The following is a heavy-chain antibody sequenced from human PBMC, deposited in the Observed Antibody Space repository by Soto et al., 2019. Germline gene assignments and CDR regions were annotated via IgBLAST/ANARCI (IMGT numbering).Heavy chain of an antibody. D-gene: IGHD3-10*01. Sequence: GGSLRLSCAASGFTFNNYAMTWVRQAPGEGLEWVSAISGSGGTTYYAESVKGRFTISRDNSKNTLYLQMNSLRAEDTAVYYCAKGRGLRYYYGMDVWGQGTLVTVSS. CDR3: AKGRGLRYYYGMDV. V-gene: IGHV3-23*01. CDR2: ISGSGGTT. J-gene: IGHJ6*02. CDR1: GFTFNNYA.